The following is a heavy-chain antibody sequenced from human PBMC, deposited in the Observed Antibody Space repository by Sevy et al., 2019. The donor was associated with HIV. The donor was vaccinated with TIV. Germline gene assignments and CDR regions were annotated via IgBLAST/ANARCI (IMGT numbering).Heavy chain of an antibody. Sequence: SETLSLTCTISGASISSSYWSWIRQSPGKGLEWIGNLRHSGSTHFNPSLSSRVTISLDRSKNQFSPSLTSVTAADTAVYFCARLQDYGSGSFSPWFGPWGQGILVTVSS. CDR2: LRHSGST. D-gene: IGHD3-10*01. J-gene: IGHJ5*02. CDR3: ARLQDYGSGSFSPWFGP. CDR1: GASISSSY. V-gene: IGHV4-59*01.